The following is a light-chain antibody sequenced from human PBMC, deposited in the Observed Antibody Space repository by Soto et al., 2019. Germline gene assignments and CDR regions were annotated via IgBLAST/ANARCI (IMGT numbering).Light chain of an antibody. J-gene: IGLJ2*01. CDR2: EVA. V-gene: IGLV2-14*03. Sequence: QSAVTQPASVSGSPGQSITISCTGTNSDVGAYPYVSWYQQHPGNAPKLLIYEVADRPSGVSDRFSGSKSGNTASPTISALQAEDEAVYYCSSYATSGTNVIFGGGTKLTVL. CDR3: SSYATSGTNVI. CDR1: NSDVGAYPY.